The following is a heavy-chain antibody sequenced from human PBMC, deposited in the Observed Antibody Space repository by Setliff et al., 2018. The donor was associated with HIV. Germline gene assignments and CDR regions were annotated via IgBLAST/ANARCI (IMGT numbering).Heavy chain of an antibody. D-gene: IGHD2-21*01. Sequence: PGGSLRLSCEASAFGVYNNYFTWVRQAPGKGLECVSVIFGGDATYYAESVQGRFTISRDSPRNKVYLQMNSLRPEDTAVYYCARGILWWWAALYYYYYMDVWGKGTTVTVSS. CDR1: AFGVYNNY. V-gene: IGHV3-53*05. CDR2: IFGGDAT. J-gene: IGHJ6*03. CDR3: ARGILWWWAALYYYYYMDV.